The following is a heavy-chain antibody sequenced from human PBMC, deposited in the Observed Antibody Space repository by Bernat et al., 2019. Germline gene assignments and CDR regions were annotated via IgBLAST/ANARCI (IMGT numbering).Heavy chain of an antibody. J-gene: IGHJ4*02. CDR3: ASYKGGATKDY. Sequence: EVQLVESGGGLVQPGGSLRLSCAASGFTFGSYWMYWVRQAPGKGLVWVSGIDSDGSRITYADSVRGRFTISRDNAKKTLYLQMNSVRAEDTAVYYCASYKGGATKDYWGQGTLVTVSS. CDR1: GFTFGSYW. D-gene: IGHD5-12*01. CDR2: IDSDGSRI. V-gene: IGHV3-74*01.